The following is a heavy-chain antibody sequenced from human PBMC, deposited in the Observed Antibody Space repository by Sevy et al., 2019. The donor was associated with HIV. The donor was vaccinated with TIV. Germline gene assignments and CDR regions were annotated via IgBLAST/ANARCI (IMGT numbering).Heavy chain of an antibody. CDR2: IKTKTYGGTT. D-gene: IGHD6-19*01. CDR1: GFTFSDNA. CDR3: TRDSYGSGWFYFDN. J-gene: IGHJ4*02. Sequence: GGSLRLSCTASGFTFSDNAMSWVHQAPGKGLEWVGFIKTKTYGGTTEYAASVKGRFIISRDDSKNIAYLQMNSLKTEDTAVYYCTRDSYGSGWFYFDNWGQGTLVTVSS. V-gene: IGHV3-49*04.